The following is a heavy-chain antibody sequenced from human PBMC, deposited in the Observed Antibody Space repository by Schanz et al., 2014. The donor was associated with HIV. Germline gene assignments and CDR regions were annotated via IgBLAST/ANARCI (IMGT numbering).Heavy chain of an antibody. D-gene: IGHD3-3*01. V-gene: IGHV1-69*01. Sequence: QVQLVQSGAEVKKPGSSVKVSCELSGDTFSSHAISWVRQAPGQGLEWMGGIIPTFGIANYAPKFQGRITITADESTSTAYLELRSLRPEDTAMFFCARSFGVGDLGFDYWGQGTLVTVSS. CDR3: ARSFGVGDLGFDY. CDR1: GDTFSSHA. J-gene: IGHJ4*02. CDR2: IIPTFGIA.